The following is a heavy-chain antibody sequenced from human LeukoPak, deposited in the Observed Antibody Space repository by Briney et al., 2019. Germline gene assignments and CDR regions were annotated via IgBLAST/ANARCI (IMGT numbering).Heavy chain of an antibody. J-gene: IGHJ4*02. Sequence: GGSLRLSCAASGFTFSSYTMNWVRQAPGKGLEWVSYISSSSSTIYYADSVKGRFTISRDNAENSLYLQMNSLRDEDTAVYYCARAAQYYSTPIFDSWGQGTLVTVSS. CDR2: ISSSSSTI. D-gene: IGHD3-10*01. CDR3: ARAAQYYSTPIFDS. CDR1: GFTFSSYT. V-gene: IGHV3-48*02.